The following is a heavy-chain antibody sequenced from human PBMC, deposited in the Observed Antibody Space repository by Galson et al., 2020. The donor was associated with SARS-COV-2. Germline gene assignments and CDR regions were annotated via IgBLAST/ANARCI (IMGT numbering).Heavy chain of an antibody. V-gene: IGHV3-7*01. Sequence: GRGLAWQANINQDGSDKNYVDSVKGRFTISRDNAKNSLYLQMNSLRAEDTAVYYCARDLGLVTTCYFVFSGKRRHASFDFVTAVQTCALPISALGCLVKDYYG. J-gene: IGHJ6*01. CDR2: INQDGSDK. D-gene: IGHD4-17*01. CDR3: ARDLGLVTTCYFVFSGKRRHASFDFVTAVQTCALPISALGCLVKDYYG.